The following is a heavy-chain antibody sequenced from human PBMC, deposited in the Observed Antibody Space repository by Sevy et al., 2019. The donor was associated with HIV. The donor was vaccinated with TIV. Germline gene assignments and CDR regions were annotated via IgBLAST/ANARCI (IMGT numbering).Heavy chain of an antibody. CDR1: GGTVRSDNYY. V-gene: IGHV4-61*01. CDR3: ARGRGTTVTTTLNYYYAMDV. Sequence: SETLSLTCTVSGGTVRSDNYYWSRIRQPPGKGQEWIGYVYYGGSTNYSPSLKSRVTISIDTSKNQFSLKLSSVTAADTAVYYCARGRGTTVTTTLNYYYAMDVWGQGTTVTVSS. J-gene: IGHJ6*02. D-gene: IGHD4-4*01. CDR2: VYYGGST.